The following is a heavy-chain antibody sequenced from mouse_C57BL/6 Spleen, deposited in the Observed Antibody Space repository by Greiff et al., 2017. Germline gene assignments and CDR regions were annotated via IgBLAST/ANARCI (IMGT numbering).Heavy chain of an antibody. CDR3: AREDSNYDYFDY. CDR1: GYTFTDHT. CDR2: IYPRDGST. J-gene: IGHJ2*01. Sequence: VQLQESDAELVKPGASVKISCKVSGYTFTDHTIHWMKQRPEQGLEWIGYIYPRDGSTKYNEKFKGKSTLTADKSSSTAYMQLNSLTSDDSAVYFCAREDSNYDYFDYWGQGTTLTVSS. D-gene: IGHD2-5*01. V-gene: IGHV1-78*01.